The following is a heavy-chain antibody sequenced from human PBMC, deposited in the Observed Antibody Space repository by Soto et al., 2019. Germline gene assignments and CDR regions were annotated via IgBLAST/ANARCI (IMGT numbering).Heavy chain of an antibody. D-gene: IGHD3-3*01. CDR3: AKVEWSGYRKTPYYFDS. Sequence: GGSLRLSCAASGFTFSSYAMSWVRQAPGKGLEWVSAISGSGGSTYYADSVKGRFTISRDNSKSTLFLQMNSLRAEDTAVYYCAKVEWSGYRKTPYYFDSWGQGTLVTVSS. J-gene: IGHJ4*02. CDR1: GFTFSSYA. CDR2: ISGSGGST. V-gene: IGHV3-23*01.